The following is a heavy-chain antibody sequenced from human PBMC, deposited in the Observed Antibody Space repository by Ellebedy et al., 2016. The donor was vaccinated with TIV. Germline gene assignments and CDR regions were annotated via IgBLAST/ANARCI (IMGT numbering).Heavy chain of an antibody. D-gene: IGHD3-10*01. J-gene: IGHJ4*02. V-gene: IGHV4-39*01. Sequence: SETLSLTXTVSGDSISSNTYWAWIRQPPGKGLEWIATIHYSGSTYYNPSLKSRVTISGDTSKNQFSLNLSSVTAADTAVYYCASQDYGSGSYYADYWGQGTLVTVSS. CDR2: IHYSGST. CDR1: GDSISSNTY. CDR3: ASQDYGSGSYYADY.